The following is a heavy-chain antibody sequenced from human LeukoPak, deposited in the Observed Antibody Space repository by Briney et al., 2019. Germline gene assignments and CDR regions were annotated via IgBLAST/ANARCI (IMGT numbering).Heavy chain of an antibody. CDR3: ARRMGPRRAVVTAIDDAFDI. D-gene: IGHD2-21*02. CDR1: GYTFSGYY. CDR2: SNPNSGDT. V-gene: IGHV1-2*02. J-gene: IGHJ3*02. Sequence: ASVKVSCKASGYTFSGYYMHWVRHAPGQGLEWMGWSNPNSGDTHYAQKFQGRVTMTRDTSISTAYMELSRLRSDDTAVYYCARRMGPRRAVVTAIDDAFDIWGQGTMVTVSS.